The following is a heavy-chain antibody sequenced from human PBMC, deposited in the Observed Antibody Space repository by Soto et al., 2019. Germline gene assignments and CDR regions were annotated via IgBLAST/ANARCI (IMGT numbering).Heavy chain of an antibody. CDR2: ITSDGDNT. V-gene: IGHV3-64D*08. CDR3: GKGNPMPSYYFEV. J-gene: IGHJ2*01. D-gene: IGHD3-9*01. Sequence: PAGSLRLSFSVSRITFRNYAMHWVRQAPGRRLEYVSGITSDGDNTWHADSVKDRFTISRDNSDDTLYLQMSSLRVEYTAKFFWGKGNPMPSYYFEVWGPGTLL. CDR1: RITFRNYA.